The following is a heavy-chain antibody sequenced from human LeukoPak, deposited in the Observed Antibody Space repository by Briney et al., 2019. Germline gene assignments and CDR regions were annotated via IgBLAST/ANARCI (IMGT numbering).Heavy chain of an antibody. CDR1: GFTFSSHG. CDR2: IWYDGSNK. V-gene: IGHV3-33*06. J-gene: IGHJ5*02. D-gene: IGHD2-15*01. Sequence: GRSLRLSCAASGFTFSSHGMHWVRQAPGKGLEWVAVIWYDGSNKYYADSVKGRFTISRDNSKNTLYLQMNSLRAEDTAVYYCAKDVAYCSVGSCYLLNWFDPWGQGTLVTVSS. CDR3: AKDVAYCSVGSCYLLNWFDP.